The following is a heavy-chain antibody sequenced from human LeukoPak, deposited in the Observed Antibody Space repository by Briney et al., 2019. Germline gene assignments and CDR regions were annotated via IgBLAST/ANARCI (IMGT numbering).Heavy chain of an antibody. CDR3: TTDTEYYYDSSGYDAPGY. CDR1: GFTFSSYA. D-gene: IGHD3-22*01. CDR2: IKSKTDGGTT. V-gene: IGHV3-15*01. J-gene: IGHJ4*02. Sequence: PGGSLRLSCAASGFTFSSYAMSWVRQAPGKGLEWVGRIKSKTDGGTTDYAAPVKGRFTISRDDSKNTLYLQMNSLKTEDTAVYYCTTDTEYYYDSSGYDAPGYWGQGTLVTVSS.